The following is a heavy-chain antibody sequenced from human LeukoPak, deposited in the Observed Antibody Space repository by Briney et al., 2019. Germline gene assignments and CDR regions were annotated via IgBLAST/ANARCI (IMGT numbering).Heavy chain of an antibody. J-gene: IGHJ6*03. Sequence: PGGSLRLSCAASGFTFSSYWMHWVRQAPGKGLVWVSRINSDGSSTSYADSVKGRFTISRDNAKNTLYLQMNSLRAEDTAVYYCARLGTFMVQGVIITSYYYYMDVWGKGTTVTVSS. CDR2: INSDGSST. V-gene: IGHV3-74*01. CDR3: ARLGTFMVQGVIITSYYYYMDV. CDR1: GFTFSSYW. D-gene: IGHD3-10*01.